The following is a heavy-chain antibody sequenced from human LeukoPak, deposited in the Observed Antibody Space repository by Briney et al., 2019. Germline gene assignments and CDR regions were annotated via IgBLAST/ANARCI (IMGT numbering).Heavy chain of an antibody. CDR2: IYYSGST. V-gene: IGHV4-59*01. Sequence: PSETLSLTCTVSGGSISSYYWSWIRQPPGKGLEWIGYIYYSGSTNYNPSLKSRVTISADTSKNQFSLKLSSVTAADTAVYYCARGGSSSWKDYYYYGMDVWGQGTTVTVSS. J-gene: IGHJ6*02. CDR1: GGSISSYY. D-gene: IGHD6-13*01. CDR3: ARGGSSSWKDYYYYGMDV.